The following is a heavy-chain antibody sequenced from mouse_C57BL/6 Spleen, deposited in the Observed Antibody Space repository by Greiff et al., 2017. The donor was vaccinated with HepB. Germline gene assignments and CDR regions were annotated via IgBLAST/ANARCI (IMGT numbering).Heavy chain of an antibody. CDR2: IDPNSGGT. V-gene: IGHV1-72*01. CDR3: ARSGEVMGYGSDAMDY. Sequence: VQLQQSGAELVKPGASVKLSCKASGYTFTSYWMHWVKQRPGRGLEWIGRIDPNSGGTKYNEKFKSKATLTVDKPSSTAYMQLSSLTSADSAVYYCARSGEVMGYGSDAMDYWGQGTSVTVSS. D-gene: IGHD1-1*01. CDR1: GYTFTSYW. J-gene: IGHJ4*01.